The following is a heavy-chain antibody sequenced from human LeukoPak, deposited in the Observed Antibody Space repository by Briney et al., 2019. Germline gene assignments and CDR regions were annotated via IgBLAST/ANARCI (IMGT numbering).Heavy chain of an antibody. D-gene: IGHD4-17*01. CDR2: INPNSGAT. CDR1: GYTFTSYG. CDR3: ARDTGYGDFYDAFDI. J-gene: IGHJ3*02. V-gene: IGHV1-2*02. Sequence: ASVKVSCKASGYTFTSYGISWVRQAPGQGLEWMGWINPNSGATNYAQKFQGRVTMTRNTSISTPYMELSRLRSDDTAVYYCARDTGYGDFYDAFDIWGQGTMVTVSS.